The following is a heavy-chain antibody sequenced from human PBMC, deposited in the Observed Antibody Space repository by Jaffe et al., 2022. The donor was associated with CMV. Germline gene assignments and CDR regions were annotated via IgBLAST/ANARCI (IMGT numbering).Heavy chain of an antibody. D-gene: IGHD3-22*01. CDR3: AHRLSSDTYYYDSSGYEPFDY. J-gene: IGHJ4*02. V-gene: IGHV2-5*02. CDR1: GFSLSTSGVG. Sequence: QITLKESGPTLVKPTQTLTLTCTFSGFSLSTSGVGVGWIRQPPGKALEWLALIYWDDDKRYSPSLKSRLTITKDTSKNQVVLTMTNMDPVDTATYYCAHRLSSDTYYYDSSGYEPFDYWGQGTLVTVSS. CDR2: IYWDDDK.